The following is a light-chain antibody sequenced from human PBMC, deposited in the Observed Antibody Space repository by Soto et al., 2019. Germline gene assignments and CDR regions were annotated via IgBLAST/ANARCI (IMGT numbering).Light chain of an antibody. CDR2: GAS. Sequence: EIVLTQSPGTLYLSPGERATLSCRASQSVSSSYVAWYQQKPGQAPRLLIYGASSRATGIPDRFSGSGSGTDFTLTISRLEPEDFAVYYCQQYGSSPWTFGQGTKVDIK. V-gene: IGKV3-20*01. J-gene: IGKJ1*01. CDR1: QSVSSSY. CDR3: QQYGSSPWT.